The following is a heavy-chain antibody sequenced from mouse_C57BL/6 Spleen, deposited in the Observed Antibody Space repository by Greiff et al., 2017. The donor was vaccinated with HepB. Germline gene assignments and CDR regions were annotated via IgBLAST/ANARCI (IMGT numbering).Heavy chain of an antibody. CDR3: ARSPYSNYEDY. D-gene: IGHD2-5*01. J-gene: IGHJ4*01. CDR1: GYAFSSYW. V-gene: IGHV1-80*01. CDR2: IYPGDGDT. Sequence: VQVVESGAELVKPGASVKISCKASGYAFSSYWMNWVKQRPGKGLEWIGQIYPGDGDTNYNGKFKGKATLTADKSSSTAYMQLSSLTSEDSAVYFCARSPYSNYEDYWGQGTSVTVSS.